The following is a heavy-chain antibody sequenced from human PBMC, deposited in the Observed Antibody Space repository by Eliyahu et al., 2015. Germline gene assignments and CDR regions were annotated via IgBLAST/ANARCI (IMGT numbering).Heavy chain of an antibody. CDR1: GXXFSGYY. CDR2: INHSGST. CDR3: ATVDHYGSGSLFDY. D-gene: IGHD3-10*01. J-gene: IGHJ4*02. V-gene: IGHV4-34*01. Sequence: QVQLQQWGAGLLKPSETLSLXCAVXGXXFSGYYWXWIRQPPGKGLEWIGEINHSGSTNYNPSLKSRVTISVDTSKNQFSLKLSSVTAADTAVYYCATVDHYGSGSLFDYWGQGTLVTVSS.